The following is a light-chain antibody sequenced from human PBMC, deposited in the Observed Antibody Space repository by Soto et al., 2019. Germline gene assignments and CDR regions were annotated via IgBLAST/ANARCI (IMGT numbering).Light chain of an antibody. CDR3: FSYTSSGTYV. CDR2: EVS. V-gene: IGLV2-14*01. Sequence: QSVLTQPASVSGSPGQSITISCTGTSSDVGGYNYVSWYQQHPGKAPKLMIYEVSNRPSGVSNRFSGSKSGNTASLTISGLQAEDETDYYCFSYTSSGTYVFGPGTKVTV. J-gene: IGLJ1*01. CDR1: SSDVGGYNY.